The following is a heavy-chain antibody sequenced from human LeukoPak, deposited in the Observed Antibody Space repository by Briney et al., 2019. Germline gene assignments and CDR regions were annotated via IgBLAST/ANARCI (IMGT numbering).Heavy chain of an antibody. Sequence: GGSLRLSCEASGFTFSSYVMHWVRQAPGKGLEWVAGTSYDGSNKYYADSVKGRFTISRDNSKNTLYLQMNSLRAEDTAVYYCAKGGLGYCSSTSCYADYWGQGTLVTVSS. CDR3: AKGGLGYCSSTSCYADY. J-gene: IGHJ4*02. CDR2: TSYDGSNK. D-gene: IGHD2-2*01. CDR1: GFTFSSYV. V-gene: IGHV3-30-3*01.